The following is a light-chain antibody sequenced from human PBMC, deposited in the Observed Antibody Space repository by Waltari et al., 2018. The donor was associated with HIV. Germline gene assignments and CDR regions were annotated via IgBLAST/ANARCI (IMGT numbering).Light chain of an antibody. CDR1: KLGDTY. Sequence: SYELTQSPSVSVSPGQTASITCSGDKLGDTYVSWYQQKPGQSPVLVIYQSSKRPSESAERFSGSNSGDTATLTISGTQAVDEADYYCQAWDSSSAVVFGGGTKLTVL. V-gene: IGLV3-1*01. J-gene: IGLJ2*01. CDR2: QSS. CDR3: QAWDSSSAVV.